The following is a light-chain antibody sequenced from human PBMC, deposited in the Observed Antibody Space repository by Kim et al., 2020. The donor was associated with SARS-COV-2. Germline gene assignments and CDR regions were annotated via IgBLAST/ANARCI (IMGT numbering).Light chain of an antibody. J-gene: IGKJ2*03. CDR2: GAA. CDR1: QGVSSN. CDR3: QQYNNWPSGS. Sequence: VSPGERATLSCRASQGVSSNLAWYQQKPGQAPRLLIYGAATRATGIPARFSGSGSGTEFTLTISSLQSEDFAVYYCQQYNNWPSGSFGQGTKLEI. V-gene: IGKV3-15*01.